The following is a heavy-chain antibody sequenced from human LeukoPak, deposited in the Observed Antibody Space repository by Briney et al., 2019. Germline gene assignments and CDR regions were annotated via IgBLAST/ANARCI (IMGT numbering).Heavy chain of an antibody. J-gene: IGHJ4*02. D-gene: IGHD6-13*01. Sequence: SVKVSCKASGGTFSSYAISWVRQAPGQGLEWMGRIIPILGIANYAQKFQGRVTITADKSTSTAYMELSSLRSEDTAVYYCARAHAIAAAFDYWGQEPLVTVSS. CDR1: GGTFSSYA. V-gene: IGHV1-69*04. CDR3: ARAHAIAAAFDY. CDR2: IIPILGIA.